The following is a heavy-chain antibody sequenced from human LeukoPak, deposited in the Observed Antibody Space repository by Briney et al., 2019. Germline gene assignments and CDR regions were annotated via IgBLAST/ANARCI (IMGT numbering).Heavy chain of an antibody. CDR2: INPNSGGT. Sequence: GASVKVSCKASGYTFTGYYMHWVRQAPGQGLGGMGWINPNSGGTNYAQKFQGRVTMTRDTSISTAYMELSSLRSEDTAVYYCARGEFGLTTVTYFDYWGQGTLVTVSS. CDR1: GYTFTGYY. CDR3: ARGEFGLTTVTYFDY. J-gene: IGHJ4*02. D-gene: IGHD4-17*01. V-gene: IGHV1-2*02.